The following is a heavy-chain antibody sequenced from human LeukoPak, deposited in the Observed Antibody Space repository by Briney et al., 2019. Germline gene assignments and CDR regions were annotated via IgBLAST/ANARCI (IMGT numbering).Heavy chain of an antibody. Sequence: SETLSLTCKVSGDSIGSSSDYWGWSRQTPEKGLEWSVSSFYSGSTYYTPSLKSRVSMSLDTYKNQFSLRLTSVTAADTTVYYCARQVAIVEPTDPNWFDSWGQGTLVTVSS. V-gene: IGHV4-39*07. CDR1: GDSIGSSSDY. CDR2: SFYSGST. J-gene: IGHJ5*01. CDR3: ARQVAIVEPTDPNWFDS. D-gene: IGHD1-26*01.